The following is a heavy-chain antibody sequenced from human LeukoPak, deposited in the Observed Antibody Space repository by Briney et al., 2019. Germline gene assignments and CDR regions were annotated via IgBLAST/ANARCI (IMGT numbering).Heavy chain of an antibody. D-gene: IGHD3-22*01. CDR1: GFTFSSYA. CDR3: AKAQTHSYYDSSGYLS. Sequence: TGGSLRLSCAASGFTFSSYAMSWVRQAPGKGLEWVSAISGSGGSTYYADSVKGRFTISRDNSKNTLYLQMNSLRAEDTAVYYCAKAQTHSYYDSSGYLSWGQGTLVTVSS. J-gene: IGHJ4*02. CDR2: ISGSGGST. V-gene: IGHV3-23*01.